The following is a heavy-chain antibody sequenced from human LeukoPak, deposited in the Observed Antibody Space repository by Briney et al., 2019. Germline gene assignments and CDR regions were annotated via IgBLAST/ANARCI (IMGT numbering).Heavy chain of an antibody. D-gene: IGHD3-22*01. V-gene: IGHV3-15*01. Sequence: GGSLRLSCAASGFTFSNAWMSWVRQAPGKGLEWVGRIKSKTGGGTTDYAAPVKGRFTISRDDSKNTLYLQMNSLKTEDTAVYYCTTAYYDSSGYYNDYWGQGTLVTVSS. CDR2: IKSKTGGGTT. CDR3: TTAYYDSSGYYNDY. CDR1: GFTFSNAW. J-gene: IGHJ4*02.